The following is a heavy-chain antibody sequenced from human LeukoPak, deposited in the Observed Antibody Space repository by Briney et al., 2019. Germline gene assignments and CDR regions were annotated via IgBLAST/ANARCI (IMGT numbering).Heavy chain of an antibody. D-gene: IGHD2-15*01. V-gene: IGHV1-2*02. CDR3: AKEADIVSFDL. J-gene: IGHJ2*01. CDR2: IAPNSGGT. Sequence: GASVKVSRKASGYTFTGNHVHWVRQAPGQGLEWMGWIAPNSGGTMYAQKFQDRVTMTSDTSISTAYMELSGLRSDDTAVYFCAKEADIVSFDLWGRGTLVTVSS. CDR1: GYTFTGNH.